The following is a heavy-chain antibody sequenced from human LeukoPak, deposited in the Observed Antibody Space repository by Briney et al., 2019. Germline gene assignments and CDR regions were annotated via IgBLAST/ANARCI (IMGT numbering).Heavy chain of an antibody. CDR3: ARVSGYCSGGSCYSSTLFDY. CDR1: GGSFSGYY. V-gene: IGHV4-34*01. Sequence: SETLSLTCAVYGGSFSGYYWSWIRQPPGKGLEWIGEINHSGSTNYNPSLKSRVTISVDTSKNQFSLKLSSVTAADTAVYYCARVSGYCSGGSCYSSTLFDYWGQGTLVTVSS. J-gene: IGHJ4*02. D-gene: IGHD2-15*01. CDR2: INHSGST.